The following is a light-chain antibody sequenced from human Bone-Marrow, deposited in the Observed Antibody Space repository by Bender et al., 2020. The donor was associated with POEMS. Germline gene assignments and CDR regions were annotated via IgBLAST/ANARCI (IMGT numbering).Light chain of an antibody. CDR2: DVS. V-gene: IGLV2-14*03. Sequence: QSALTQPASVSGSPGQSITISCTGTSSDVGGYDYVSWHQQHPGKAPKVIIFDVSNRPSGVSNRFSGSKSGNTASLTISGLQAEDEADYYCSSYTPSTTQVFGSGTKVTVL. CDR3: SSYTPSTTQV. J-gene: IGLJ1*01. CDR1: SSDVGGYDY.